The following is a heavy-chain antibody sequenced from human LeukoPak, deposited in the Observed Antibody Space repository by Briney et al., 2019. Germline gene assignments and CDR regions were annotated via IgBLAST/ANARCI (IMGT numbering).Heavy chain of an antibody. D-gene: IGHD3-3*01. CDR1: GFTFSSYA. J-gene: IGHJ4*02. CDR3: ARDREYYDFWSGYYLFDY. CDR2: ISYDGSNK. V-gene: IGHV3-30-3*01. Sequence: GGSLRLSCAASGFTFSSYAMHWVRQAPGKGLEWVAVISYDGSNKYYADSVKGRFTISRDNSKNTLYLQMNSLRAEDTAVYYCARDREYYDFWSGYYLFDYWGQGTLVTVSS.